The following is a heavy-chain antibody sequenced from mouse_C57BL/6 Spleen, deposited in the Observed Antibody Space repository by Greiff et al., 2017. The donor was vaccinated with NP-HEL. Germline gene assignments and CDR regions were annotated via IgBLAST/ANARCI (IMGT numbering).Heavy chain of an antibody. CDR1: GYAFTNYL. Sequence: QVQLQQSGAELVRPGTSVKVSCKASGYAFTNYLIEWVKQRPGQGLEWIGVINPGSGGTNYNEKFKGKATLTADKSSSTAYMQLSSLTSEDSAVYCWAREWAAQATYYFDYWGQGTTLTVTS. J-gene: IGHJ2*01. V-gene: IGHV1-54*01. CDR2: INPGSGGT. CDR3: AREWAAQATYYFDY. D-gene: IGHD3-2*02.